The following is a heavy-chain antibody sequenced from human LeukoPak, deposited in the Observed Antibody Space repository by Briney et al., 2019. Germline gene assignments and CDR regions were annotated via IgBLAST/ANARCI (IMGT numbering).Heavy chain of an antibody. CDR3: ARDRYYYDSSGYYPFGY. CDR1: GFTFSSYA. CDR2: ISYDGSSK. J-gene: IGHJ4*02. Sequence: GRSLRLSCAASGFTFSSYAMHWVRQAPGKGLEWVAVISYDGSSKYYADSVKGRFTISRDNSKNTLYLQMNSLRAEDTAVYYCARDRYYYDSSGYYPFGYWGQGTLVTVSS. D-gene: IGHD3-22*01. V-gene: IGHV3-30-3*01.